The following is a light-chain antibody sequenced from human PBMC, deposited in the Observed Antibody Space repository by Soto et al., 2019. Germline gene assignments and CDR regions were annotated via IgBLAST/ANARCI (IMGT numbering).Light chain of an antibody. CDR1: SSDVGGYNY. CDR3: RSYTSRSTLV. J-gene: IGLJ1*01. CDR2: EVS. Sequence: QSVLTQPASVSGSPGQSITISCTGTSSDVGGYNYVSWYQQHPGKAPKLMIYEVSNRPSGVSNRFSGSKSGNTASLTISGLQAEDEADYYCRSYTSRSTLVFGTGTKVTVL. V-gene: IGLV2-14*01.